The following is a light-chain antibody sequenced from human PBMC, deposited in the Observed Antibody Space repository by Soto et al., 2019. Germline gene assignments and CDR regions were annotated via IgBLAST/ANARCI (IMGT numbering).Light chain of an antibody. Sequence: EVVLTQSPATLSLYPGDRAALYCKASQSVHTFLAWYQQKPGQPPRLLIYGASNRAAGIPARFSGSGSGTDFTLTINSLEPEDFAVYYCQQRSNWPPITFGQGTRLEIK. CDR1: QSVHTF. J-gene: IGKJ5*01. CDR2: GAS. V-gene: IGKV3-11*01. CDR3: QQRSNWPPIT.